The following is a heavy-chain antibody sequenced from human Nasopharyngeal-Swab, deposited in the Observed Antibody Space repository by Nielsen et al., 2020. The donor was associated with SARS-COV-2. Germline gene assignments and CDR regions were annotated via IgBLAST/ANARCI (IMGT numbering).Heavy chain of an antibody. CDR1: GFTFSTYS. CDR2: IRGTSGYK. J-gene: IGHJ4*02. Sequence: GESLKISCAASGFTFSTYSMNWVRQVPGKGLEWVSFIRGTSGYKNYADSVKGRFTISRDNVKKSLYLQMNNLRAEDTAVYYRARGLRVLGNFDYWGQGTLVTVSS. CDR3: ARGLRVLGNFDY. V-gene: IGHV3-21*01. D-gene: IGHD7-27*01.